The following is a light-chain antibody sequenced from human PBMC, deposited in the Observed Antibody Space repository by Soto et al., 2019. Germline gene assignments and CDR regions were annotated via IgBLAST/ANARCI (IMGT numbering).Light chain of an antibody. CDR3: QEYGSYYRT. Sequence: IQMTQSPSTLSASVGDRVTITCRASQTFSSWLAWYQQKPGKAPKLLIFDASSLESGVPSRFSGSGSGTEFTLTISSLQPDDFATYYCQEYGSYYRTFGQGTKVDIK. CDR1: QTFSSW. CDR2: DAS. J-gene: IGKJ1*01. V-gene: IGKV1-5*01.